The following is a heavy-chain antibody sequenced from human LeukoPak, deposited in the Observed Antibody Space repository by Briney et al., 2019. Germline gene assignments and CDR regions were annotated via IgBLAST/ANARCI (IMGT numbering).Heavy chain of an antibody. D-gene: IGHD1-26*01. V-gene: IGHV4-31*03. Sequence: SQTLSLTCTVSGGSISSGGYYWSWIRQHPGKGLEWIGYIYYSGSTYYNPSLKSRVTISVDTSKNQFSLKLSSVTAADTAVYYCARGRGASGSYESIFDYWGQGTLVTVSS. CDR3: ARGRGASGSYESIFDY. CDR1: GGSISSGGYY. CDR2: IYYSGST. J-gene: IGHJ4*02.